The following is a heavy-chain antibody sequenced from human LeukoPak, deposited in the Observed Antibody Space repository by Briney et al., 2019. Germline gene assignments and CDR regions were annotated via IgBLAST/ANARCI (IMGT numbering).Heavy chain of an antibody. CDR3: ARRLTQYDCFDP. V-gene: IGHV6-1*01. Sequence: SPTLSLTCAISGDSVSSNSVTWNWLRQSPSRGLEWLGRTYYRSTWYNDYAVSVRGRITVNPDTTKNQFSLHLNSVTPQDTAVYYCARRLTQYDCFDPWGQGNLVTVSS. J-gene: IGHJ5*02. D-gene: IGHD2-2*01. CDR2: TYYRSTWYN. CDR1: GDSVSSNSVT.